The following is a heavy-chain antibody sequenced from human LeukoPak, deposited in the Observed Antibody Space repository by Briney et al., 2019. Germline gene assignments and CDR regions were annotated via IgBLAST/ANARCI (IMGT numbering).Heavy chain of an antibody. CDR1: GFTFGDYA. J-gene: IGHJ5*02. Sequence: GGSLRLSCTPSGFTFGDYAMSWFRQAPGKGLEWVGFIRVKAYGGTTEYSASVKVKFTISRDDSKSIAYLQMNSLKTEDTAVYYCTRHVGGSGWYLTGWFDPWGQGTLVTVSS. CDR2: IRVKAYGGTT. V-gene: IGHV3-49*03. CDR3: TRHVGGSGWYLTGWFDP. D-gene: IGHD6-19*01.